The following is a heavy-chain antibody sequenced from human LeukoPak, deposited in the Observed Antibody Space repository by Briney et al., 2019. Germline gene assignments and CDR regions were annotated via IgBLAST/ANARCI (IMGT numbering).Heavy chain of an antibody. CDR3: ARGQYYYDSSGYY. Sequence: PSETLFLTCAVSGGSISSTSYYWSWIRQPPGKGLEWIGEINHSGSTNYNPSLKSRVTISVDTSKNQFSLKLSSVTAADTAVYYCARGQYYYDSSGYYWGQGTLVTVSS. D-gene: IGHD3-22*01. V-gene: IGHV4-34*01. J-gene: IGHJ4*02. CDR2: INHSGST. CDR1: GGSISSTSYY.